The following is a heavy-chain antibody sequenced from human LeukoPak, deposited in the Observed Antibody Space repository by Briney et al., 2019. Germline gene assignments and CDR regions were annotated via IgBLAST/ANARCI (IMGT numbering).Heavy chain of an antibody. V-gene: IGHV3-53*01. CDR1: GFTVSSNY. D-gene: IGHD3-22*01. Sequence: GGSLRLSCAASGFTVSSNYMSWVRQAPGKGLEWVSVIYSGGSTYYADSVKGRFTISRDNSKNTLYLQMNSLRAEDTAVYYCAKVLAPMYDSSGYYYRFDYWGQGTLVTVSS. J-gene: IGHJ4*02. CDR3: AKVLAPMYDSSGYYYRFDY. CDR2: IYSGGST.